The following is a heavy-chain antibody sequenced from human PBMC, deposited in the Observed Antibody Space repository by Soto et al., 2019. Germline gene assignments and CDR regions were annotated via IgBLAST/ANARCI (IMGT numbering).Heavy chain of an antibody. Sequence: PGGSLRLSCAASGFTFSSYGMHWVRQAPGKGLEWVAVISYDGSNKYYADSVKGRFTISRDNSKNTLYLQMNSLRAEDTAVYYCAKSITMIRASGFDYWGQGTLVTVSS. CDR1: GFTFSSYG. CDR2: ISYDGSNK. D-gene: IGHD3-10*01. J-gene: IGHJ4*02. V-gene: IGHV3-30*18. CDR3: AKSITMIRASGFDY.